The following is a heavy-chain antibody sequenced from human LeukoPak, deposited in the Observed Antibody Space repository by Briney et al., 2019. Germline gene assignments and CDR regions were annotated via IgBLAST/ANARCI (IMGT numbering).Heavy chain of an antibody. CDR2: IYSGGST. D-gene: IGHD6-13*01. V-gene: IGHV3-53*01. CDR1: GFTVSSNY. J-gene: IGHJ6*02. CDR3: ARDHSIAAAGTGTRYYYGMDV. Sequence: EGSLRLSCAASGFTVSSNYMSWVRQAPGKGLEWVSVIYSGGSTYYADSVKGRFTISRDNSKNTLYLQMNSLRAEDTAVYYCARDHSIAAAGTGTRYYYGMDVWGQGTTVTVSS.